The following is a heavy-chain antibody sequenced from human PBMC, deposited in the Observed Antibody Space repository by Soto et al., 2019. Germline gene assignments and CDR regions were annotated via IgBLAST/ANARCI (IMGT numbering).Heavy chain of an antibody. CDR1: GFTFSSHA. Sequence: EVQLLESGGGLVQPGVSLRLSCAASGFTFSSHAMNWVRQAPGKGLEWVSAISGSGGSTYYADSVKGRFTISRDNSKNTLFLQISSLRGEDMAVYYCARRAGPTTFDYWGQGTLVTVSS. D-gene: IGHD1-26*01. CDR2: ISGSGGST. CDR3: ARRAGPTTFDY. V-gene: IGHV3-23*01. J-gene: IGHJ4*02.